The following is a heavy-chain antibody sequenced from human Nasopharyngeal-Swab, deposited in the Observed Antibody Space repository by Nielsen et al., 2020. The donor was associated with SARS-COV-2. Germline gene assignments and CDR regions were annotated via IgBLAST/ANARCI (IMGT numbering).Heavy chain of an antibody. V-gene: IGHV3-48*02. J-gene: IGHJ4*02. D-gene: IGHD6-6*01. Sequence: GGSLRLSCAVSGFTFSSYGMNWVRQAPGKGLEWVSYISSGSSTIHYADSVKGRFTISRDNAKNSLYLQMNSLRDEDTAVYYCSTDWGSSSPFDYWGQGTLGTVSS. CDR1: GFTFSSYG. CDR2: ISSGSSTI. CDR3: STDWGSSSPFDY.